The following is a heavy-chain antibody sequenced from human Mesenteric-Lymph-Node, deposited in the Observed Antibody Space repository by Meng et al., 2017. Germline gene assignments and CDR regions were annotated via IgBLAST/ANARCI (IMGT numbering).Heavy chain of an antibody. Sequence: QVHLVQSGAEVRKPGSAVKVSCQDSGVSFSTHTISWVRQTPGHGLEWMGRIVPVLNVADSAQEFQGRVAITANKVTNTAYMELSSLRSEDTAVYYCATSRNRGYYYGSGSYSHFDAWGQGSLVTVSS. J-gene: IGHJ1*01. CDR1: GVSFSTHT. D-gene: IGHD3-10*01. V-gene: IGHV1-69*02. CDR2: IVPVLNVA. CDR3: ATSRNRGYYYGSGSYSHFDA.